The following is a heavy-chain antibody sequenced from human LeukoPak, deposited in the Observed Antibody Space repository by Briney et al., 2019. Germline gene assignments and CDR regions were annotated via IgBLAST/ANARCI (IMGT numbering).Heavy chain of an antibody. D-gene: IGHD4-11*01. V-gene: IGHV3-7*01. CDR1: RFTLSNYW. CDR3: AREKGNYDGYYNYYMDV. J-gene: IGHJ6*03. CDR2: IKQDGSDK. Sequence: PGGSLRLSRAASRFTLSNYWMNWVRQAPGKGLEGVADIKQDGSDKYYVDSVKGRYTISRDSAKNSLYLQMNSLRAEDTAVYYGAREKGNYDGYYNYYMDVWGKGTTVTVSS.